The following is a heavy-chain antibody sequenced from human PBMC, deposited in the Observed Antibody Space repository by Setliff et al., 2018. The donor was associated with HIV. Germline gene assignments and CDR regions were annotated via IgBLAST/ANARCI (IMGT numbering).Heavy chain of an antibody. CDR1: GYMFSLYG. V-gene: IGHV7-4-1*02. CDR3: ARDSPELREYYFDS. CDR2: IDANTGIP. Sequence: AASVKVSCKTSGYMFSLYGIHWLRQAPGQNLAWMGYIDANTGIPTYAQALSGRFVFSLDTSVTTAYLQISSLTAEDTAVYYCARDSPELREYYFDSWGQGTRVTVSS. J-gene: IGHJ4*02. D-gene: IGHD1-7*01.